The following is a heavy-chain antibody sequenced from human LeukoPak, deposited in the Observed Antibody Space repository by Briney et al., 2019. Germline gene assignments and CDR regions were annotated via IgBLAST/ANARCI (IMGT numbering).Heavy chain of an antibody. Sequence: PSETLSLTCAVYGGSFSGYYWSWIRQPPGKGLEWIGEINHSGSTNYNPSLKSRVTIPVDTSENQFSLKLNSVTAADTAVYYCARQGGVATTFDYWGQGTLVTVSS. D-gene: IGHD5-12*01. CDR3: ARQGGVATTFDY. V-gene: IGHV4-34*01. J-gene: IGHJ4*02. CDR1: GGSFSGYY. CDR2: INHSGST.